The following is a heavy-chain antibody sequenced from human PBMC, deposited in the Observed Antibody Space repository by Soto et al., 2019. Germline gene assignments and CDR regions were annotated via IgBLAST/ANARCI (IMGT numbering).Heavy chain of an antibody. J-gene: IGHJ4*02. Sequence: QMQLVQSGAEVKKPGSSVKVSCRASGGTFSNHAINWVRQAPGHGLEWLGGIIPIFGTTNYAQKFQDRVTITADRSTTTVYMDLASLTSEDTAVYYCARSYFDGTGFYLYGFDLWGQGTLVTVSS. CDR2: IIPIFGTT. V-gene: IGHV1-69*06. CDR1: GGTFSNHA. CDR3: ARSYFDGTGFYLYGFDL. D-gene: IGHD3-9*01.